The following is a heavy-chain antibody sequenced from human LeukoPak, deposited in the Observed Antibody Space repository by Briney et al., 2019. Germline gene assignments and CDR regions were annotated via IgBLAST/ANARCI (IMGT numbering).Heavy chain of an antibody. CDR2: IYPDDSDT. V-gene: IGHV5-51*01. J-gene: IGHJ4*02. Sequence: GESLKISCKGSGYSFTNYWIGWVRQMPGKGLEWMGIIYPDDSDTRYNPSFQGQVTISADKSISTAYLQWSSLKASDTAMYYCARMSGYSYGHTPYFDYWGQGTLVTVSS. D-gene: IGHD5-18*01. CDR3: ARMSGYSYGHTPYFDY. CDR1: GYSFTNYW.